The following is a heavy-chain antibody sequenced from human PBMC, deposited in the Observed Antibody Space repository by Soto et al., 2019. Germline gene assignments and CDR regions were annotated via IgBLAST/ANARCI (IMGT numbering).Heavy chain of an antibody. CDR1: GGSVSSGSYH. Sequence: QVQLQESGPGLVKPSETLSLTCTVSGGSVSSGSYHWTWIRQPPGKGLEWIGQSGSTNYNPSLKSRITISVDTSTHQFSLNLSSVTAADTAVYYCAVYIAGAGGDGYWGQGTLVTVSS. CDR3: AVYIAGAGGDGY. D-gene: IGHD6-19*01. J-gene: IGHJ4*02. CDR2: QSGST. V-gene: IGHV4-61*01.